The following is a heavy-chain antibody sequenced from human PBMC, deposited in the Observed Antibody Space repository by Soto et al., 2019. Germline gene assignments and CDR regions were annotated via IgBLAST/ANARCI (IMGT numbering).Heavy chain of an antibody. CDR3: ARDVEKRNCYEFWGCSLH. D-gene: IGHD3-3*01. Sequence: SLRLSCAASGFTFSTYWMTWVRQAPGKGLEWVANINQDGSETYSVDSVKGRFTISRDNAKNSLYLQMNSLRAEDTAVYYCARDVEKRNCYEFWGCSLHWGQGTLVTVSS. V-gene: IGHV3-7*01. CDR2: INQDGSET. J-gene: IGHJ4*02. CDR1: GFTFSTYW.